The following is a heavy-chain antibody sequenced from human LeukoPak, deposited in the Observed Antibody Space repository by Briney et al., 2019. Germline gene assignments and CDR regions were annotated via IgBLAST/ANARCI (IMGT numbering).Heavy chain of an antibody. D-gene: IGHD6-6*01. J-gene: IGHJ1*01. Sequence: GGSLRLSCAVSGFTLRDYSMTWIRQAPGKGLECVSYMASSGRTIYSADSVMGRFTVSRDNTKNSLYLQMTSLSAEDTAVYYCAKVEYSSNIPQHWGQGTLVTVSS. V-gene: IGHV3-11*01. CDR3: AKVEYSSNIPQH. CDR1: GFTLRDYS. CDR2: MASSGRTI.